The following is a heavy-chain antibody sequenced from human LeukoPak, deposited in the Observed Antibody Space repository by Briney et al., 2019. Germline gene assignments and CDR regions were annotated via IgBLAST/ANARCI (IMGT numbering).Heavy chain of an antibody. CDR3: ARGGYSFDY. J-gene: IGHJ4*02. Sequence: GGSLRLSCVASGFSFPKYWMTWVRQAPGKGLEWVARLHPDGSERNYVGSVEGRFTVFGDNAKSSLFLQMHSLRVEDTAVYYCARGGYSFDYLGQGTLVTVPS. V-gene: IGHV3-7*01. CDR1: GFSFPKYW. D-gene: IGHD5-12*01. CDR2: LHPDGSER.